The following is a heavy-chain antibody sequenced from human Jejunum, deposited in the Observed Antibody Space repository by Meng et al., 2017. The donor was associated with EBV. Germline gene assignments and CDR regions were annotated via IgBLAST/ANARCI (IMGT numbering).Heavy chain of an antibody. Sequence: LEAGGGFGQPGGSLSFSCAASGFTFSRYAMNWVRQAPGKGLEWVSSISGSDSSTYYGDSVKGRFTISRDNSKNTLYLQMNSLRAEDAAVYYCVKDDLGSYDYWGQGTLVTVSS. V-gene: IGHV3-23*01. CDR1: GFTFSRYA. D-gene: IGHD5-18*01. CDR3: VKDDLGSYDY. CDR2: ISGSDSST. J-gene: IGHJ4*02.